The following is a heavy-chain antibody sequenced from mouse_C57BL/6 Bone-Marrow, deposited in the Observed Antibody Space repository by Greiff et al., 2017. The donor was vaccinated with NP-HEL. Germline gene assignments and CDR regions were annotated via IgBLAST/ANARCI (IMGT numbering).Heavy chain of an antibody. D-gene: IGHD1-1*01. V-gene: IGHV1-7*01. Sequence: QVQLKESGAELAKPGASVKLSCKASGYTFTSYWMHWVKQRPGQGLEWIGYINPSSGYTKYNQKFKDKATLTADKSSSTAYMQLSSLTYEDSAVYYCASITTVVAPGDYWGQGTSVTVSS. J-gene: IGHJ4*01. CDR1: GYTFTSYW. CDR2: INPSSGYT. CDR3: ASITTVVAPGDY.